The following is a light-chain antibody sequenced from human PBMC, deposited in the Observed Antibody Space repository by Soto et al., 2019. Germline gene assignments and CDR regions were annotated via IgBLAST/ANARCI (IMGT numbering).Light chain of an antibody. V-gene: IGKV3-15*01. J-gene: IGKJ1*01. CDR2: GAS. CDR3: QQSNTWPRT. Sequence: EIVLTQSPASLSLSPGERATLSCRASQSVSGNLAWYQQKPGQAPRLLIYGASTRAAGFPARSSGSGSGTEFTLTISSLQSEDFAVYYCQQSNTWPRTFGQGTKVDIK. CDR1: QSVSGN.